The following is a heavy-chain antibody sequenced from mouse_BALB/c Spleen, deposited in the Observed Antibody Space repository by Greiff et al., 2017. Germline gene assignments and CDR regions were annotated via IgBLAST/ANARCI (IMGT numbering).Heavy chain of an antibody. Sequence: QAQLQQSGAELVRPGSSVKISCKASGYAFSSYWMNWVKQRPGQGLEWIGQIYPGDGDTNYNGKFKGKATLTADKSSSTAYMQLSSLTSEDSAVYFCARSGPYWYFDVWGAGTTVTVSS. CDR2: IYPGDGDT. V-gene: IGHV1-80*01. D-gene: IGHD3-2*02. J-gene: IGHJ1*01. CDR1: GYAFSSYW. CDR3: ARSGPYWYFDV.